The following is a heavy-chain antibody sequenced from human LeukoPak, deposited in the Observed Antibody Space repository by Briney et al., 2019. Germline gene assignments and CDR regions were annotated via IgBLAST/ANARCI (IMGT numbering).Heavy chain of an antibody. D-gene: IGHD3-10*01. Sequence: PGGSLRLSCAASGFTFSNYGVHWVRQAPGKGLEWVAFIRYDGSHKYYADSVKGRFTISRDNAKNSLYLQMNSLRAEDTAVYYCATVSFGYYYGSGSYRVPTIFDIWGQGTMVTVSS. CDR1: GFTFSNYG. CDR2: IRYDGSHK. CDR3: ATVSFGYYYGSGSYRVPTIFDI. V-gene: IGHV3-30*02. J-gene: IGHJ3*02.